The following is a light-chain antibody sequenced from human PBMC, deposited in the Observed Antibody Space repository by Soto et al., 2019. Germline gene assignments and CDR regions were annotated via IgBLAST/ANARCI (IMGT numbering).Light chain of an antibody. CDR1: SSNIGSNY. CDR2: RNN. CDR3: AAWDDSLSAYVI. Sequence: QSVLTQPPSASGTPGLRVTFSCSGSSSNIGSNYVYWYQQVPGTAPKLLIYRNNQRPSGVPYRFSGSKSGTSASLAITGLRSEDEADYYCAAWDDSLSAYVIFGGGTKLTVL. J-gene: IGLJ2*01. V-gene: IGLV1-47*01.